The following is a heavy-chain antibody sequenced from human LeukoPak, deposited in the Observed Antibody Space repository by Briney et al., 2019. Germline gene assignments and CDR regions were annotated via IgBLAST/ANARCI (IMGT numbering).Heavy chain of an antibody. V-gene: IGHV4-59*01. Sequence: SETLSLTCTVSGGSISSYYWSWIRQPPGKGLEWIGYIYYSGSTNYNPSLKSRVTISVDTSKNQFSLKLTSVTAADTAVYFCARVEAPGVWYFDYWGQGTLVTVSS. D-gene: IGHD3-3*01. J-gene: IGHJ4*02. CDR2: IYYSGST. CDR3: ARVEAPGVWYFDY. CDR1: GGSISSYY.